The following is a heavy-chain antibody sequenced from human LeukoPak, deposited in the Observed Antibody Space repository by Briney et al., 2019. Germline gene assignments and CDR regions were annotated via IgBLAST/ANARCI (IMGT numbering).Heavy chain of an antibody. CDR3: ARGGSVGATTLDY. CDR1: GGSISSYY. V-gene: IGHV4-59*01. D-gene: IGHD1-26*01. CDR2: IYYSGST. Sequence: PSETLSLTCTVSGGSISSYYGSWIRQPPGKGLEWIGYIYYSGSTNYNPSLKSRVTISVDTSKNQFSLKLSSVSAADTAVYYCARGGSVGATTLDYWGQGTLVTVSS. J-gene: IGHJ4*02.